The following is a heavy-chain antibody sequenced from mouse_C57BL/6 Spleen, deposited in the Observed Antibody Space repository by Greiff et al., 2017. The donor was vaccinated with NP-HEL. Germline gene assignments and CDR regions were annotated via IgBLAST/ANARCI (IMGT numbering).Heavy chain of an antibody. D-gene: IGHD1-1*01. Sequence: VQRVESGAELARPGASVKLSCKASGYTFTSYGISWVKQRTGKGLEWIGEIYPRSGNPYYNEKFKGKATLTADKSSSTAYIALRSLTSEDSAVYFCARCCTTVVATDAMDYWGQGTSVTVSS. V-gene: IGHV1-81*01. CDR3: ARCCTTVVATDAMDY. CDR1: GYTFTSYG. J-gene: IGHJ4*01. CDR2: IYPRSGNP.